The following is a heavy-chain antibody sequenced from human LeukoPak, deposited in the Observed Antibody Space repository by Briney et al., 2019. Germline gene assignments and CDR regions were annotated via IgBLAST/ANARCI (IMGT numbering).Heavy chain of an antibody. CDR2: ISYDGSNK. Sequence: PGGSLRLSCAASGFTFSSYGMHWVRQVPGKGLEWVAVISYDGSNKYYADSVKGRFTISRDNSKNTLYLQMNSLRAEDTAVYYCAKVGPIYDFWSGYYSSYYYYYGMDVWGQGTTVTVSS. CDR3: AKVGPIYDFWSGYYSSYYYYYGMDV. J-gene: IGHJ6*02. D-gene: IGHD3-3*01. CDR1: GFTFSSYG. V-gene: IGHV3-30*18.